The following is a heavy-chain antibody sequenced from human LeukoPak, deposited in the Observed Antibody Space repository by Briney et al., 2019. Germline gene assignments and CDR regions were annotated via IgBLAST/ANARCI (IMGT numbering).Heavy chain of an antibody. J-gene: IGHJ1*01. V-gene: IGHV3-7*01. Sequence: AGGSLRLSCVVSGFTFNRCWMNWVREAPGKGLGWVAHINPDGRDTYYVDSVKGRFTISRDNAQNSMYLQMNSLRVEDTAVYYCTSWGDTTAEYFQRWGQGTLVTVSS. D-gene: IGHD2-21*02. CDR1: GFTFNRCW. CDR2: INPDGRDT. CDR3: TSWGDTTAEYFQR.